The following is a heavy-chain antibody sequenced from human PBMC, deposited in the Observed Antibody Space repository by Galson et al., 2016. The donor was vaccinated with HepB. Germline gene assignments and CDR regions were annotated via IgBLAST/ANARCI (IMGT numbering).Heavy chain of an antibody. CDR2: ISYDGNTQ. D-gene: IGHD3-10*01. CDR3: AKQFGSGTYYLRSLDY. V-gene: IGHV3-30*18. CDR1: GFTFSTYA. Sequence: SLRLSCAASGFTFSTYAMHWVRQAPGKGLEWVAVISYDGNTQYYGDSIKGRFTISRDSSKSTIFLQMSSLRAEDTATYYCAKQFGSGTYYLRSLDYWGQGTKVTVSS. J-gene: IGHJ4*02.